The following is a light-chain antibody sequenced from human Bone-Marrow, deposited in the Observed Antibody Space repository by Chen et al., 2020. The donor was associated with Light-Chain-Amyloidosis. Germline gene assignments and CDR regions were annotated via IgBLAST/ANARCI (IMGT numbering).Light chain of an antibody. CDR3: QQYGTSPLT. CDR1: QTISSNY. CDR2: GSS. Sequence: EIVLTLSPGTLSLSPGEGANLSCTASQTISSNYLTWYQQKFGQAPRLLIYGSSSRATGIPDRFTGSGSGTDFTLTINRLEPEDFAMYYCQQYGTSPLTFGGGTKVEIK. V-gene: IGKV3-20*01. J-gene: IGKJ4*01.